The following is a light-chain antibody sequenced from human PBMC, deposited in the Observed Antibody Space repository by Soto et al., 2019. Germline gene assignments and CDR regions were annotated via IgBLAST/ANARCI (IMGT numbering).Light chain of an antibody. Sequence: EVVMTQSPATLSVSPGERATLSCRASQSVNANLAWYQQKPGQAPRLLIPGASNRATGIPARFSGSGFGTEFILTIRSLQSEDFAVYYCQQYNTWLWTFGQGTKVEI. CDR1: QSVNAN. CDR2: GAS. V-gene: IGKV3-15*01. J-gene: IGKJ1*01. CDR3: QQYNTWLWT.